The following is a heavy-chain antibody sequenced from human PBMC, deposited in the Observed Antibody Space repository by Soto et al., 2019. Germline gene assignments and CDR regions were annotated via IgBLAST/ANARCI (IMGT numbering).Heavy chain of an antibody. CDR2: IYHSGST. CDR1: GGSISSGGYS. CDR3: AAGGGLPRYY. D-gene: IGHD5-12*01. Sequence: QLQLQESGSGLVKPSQTLSLTCAVSGGSISSGGYSWSWIRQPPGKGLEWIGYIYHSGSTYYNPALQSRATRAVDRSKNQCSLKLSSVTAADTAVYYCAAGGGLPRYYWGQGTLVTVSS. V-gene: IGHV4-30-2*01. J-gene: IGHJ4*02.